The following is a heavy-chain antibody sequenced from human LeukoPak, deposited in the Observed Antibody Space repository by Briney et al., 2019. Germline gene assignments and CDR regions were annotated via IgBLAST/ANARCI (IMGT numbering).Heavy chain of an antibody. J-gene: IGHJ4*02. D-gene: IGHD1-26*01. CDR1: GFTFSTYW. CDR3: AKGGSYYDY. Sequence: PGGSLRLSCAASGFTFSTYWMSWVRQAPGKGLECVANIKEDGSEKYYVDSVKGRFTISRDNAKNSLYLQMISLRAEDRAVYYCAKGGSYYDYWGQGTLVTVSS. V-gene: IGHV3-7*01. CDR2: IKEDGSEK.